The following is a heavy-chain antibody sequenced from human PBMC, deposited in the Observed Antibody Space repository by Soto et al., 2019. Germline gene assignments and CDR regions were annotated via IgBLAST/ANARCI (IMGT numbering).Heavy chain of an antibody. Sequence: GEALKISCMGSGDSFTSYWFGWVLQMPGKGLEWMGIIYPGDSDTRYSPSFHGQVTISADKSISTAYLQWSSLMASDTAMYYCARRGLSADYWGQGTLVTVSS. V-gene: IGHV5-51*01. J-gene: IGHJ4*02. CDR1: GDSFTSYW. CDR3: ARRGLSADY. CDR2: IYPGDSDT.